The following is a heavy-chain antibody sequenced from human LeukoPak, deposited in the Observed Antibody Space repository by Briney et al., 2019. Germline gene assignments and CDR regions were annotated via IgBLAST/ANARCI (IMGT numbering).Heavy chain of an antibody. V-gene: IGHV3-23*01. J-gene: IGHJ4*02. CDR2: ISGSGGST. CDR3: AKSHDSSPWGLNDFDY. D-gene: IGHD3-22*01. Sequence: PGGSLRLSCAASGFTFSGYAMSWVRQAPGKGLEWVSAISGSGGSTYYADSVKGRFTISRDNSKNTLYLQMNSLRAEDTAVYYCAKSHDSSPWGLNDFDYWGQGTLVTVSS. CDR1: GFTFSGYA.